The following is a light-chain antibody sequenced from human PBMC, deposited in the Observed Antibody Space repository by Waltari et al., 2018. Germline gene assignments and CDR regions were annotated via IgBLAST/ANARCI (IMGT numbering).Light chain of an antibody. CDR2: GNW. CDR1: SSNMGAGRD. J-gene: IGLJ2*01. V-gene: IGLV1-40*01. CDR3: QSYDNILGGSV. Sequence: QSVLTQPPSVSGAPGQRVTISCTGSSSNMGAGRDVHWYQQLPGTAPKLLLFGNWYQPSGVPDRFSDSKSGTSASLSIAGLQAEDEAEYSCQSYDNILGGSVFGGGTKLTVL.